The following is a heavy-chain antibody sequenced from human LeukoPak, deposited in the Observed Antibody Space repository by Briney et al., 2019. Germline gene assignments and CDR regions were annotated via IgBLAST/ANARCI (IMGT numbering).Heavy chain of an antibody. Sequence: GGSLRLSCAASGFTFSSYGMSWVRQAPGKGLEWVSAISGSGGSTYYADSVKGRFTISRDNSKNTLYLQMNSLRAEDTAVYYCARVGSLYYDILTGFPTGYYMDVWGKGTTVTISS. CDR1: GFTFSSYG. D-gene: IGHD3-9*01. CDR2: ISGSGGST. CDR3: ARVGSLYYDILTGFPTGYYMDV. V-gene: IGHV3-23*01. J-gene: IGHJ6*03.